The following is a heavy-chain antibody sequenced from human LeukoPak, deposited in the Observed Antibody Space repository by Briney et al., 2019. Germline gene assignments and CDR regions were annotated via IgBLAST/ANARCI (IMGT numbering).Heavy chain of an antibody. CDR1: GFTFRSDA. V-gene: IGHV3-48*02. J-gene: IGHJ4*02. Sequence: PGGSLRLSCAASGFTFRSDAVQWVRQAPGKGREWVSYITYNSGTIFYADSVKGRFTISRDNDKDSLYLQMSSLRDEDTAVYYCARDSGYSYADDYWGQGTLVTVSS. D-gene: IGHD5-18*01. CDR2: ITYNSGTI. CDR3: ARDSGYSYADDY.